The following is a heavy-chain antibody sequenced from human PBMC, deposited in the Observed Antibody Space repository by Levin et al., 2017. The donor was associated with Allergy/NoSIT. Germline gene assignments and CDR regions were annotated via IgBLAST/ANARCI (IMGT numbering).Heavy chain of an antibody. J-gene: IGHJ4*02. CDR3: VKDWDFFRSSGEGFDY. Sequence: GGSLRLSCAASGFTFSSYGMNWVRQAPGKGLEWVTLISYDGNNKYYADSVQGRFTISRDNSKNTVYLQMNSLRVDDTAVYHCVKDWDFFRSSGEGFDYWGQGILVTVSS. CDR1: GFTFSSYG. CDR2: ISYDGNNK. V-gene: IGHV3-30*18. D-gene: IGHD3-10*01.